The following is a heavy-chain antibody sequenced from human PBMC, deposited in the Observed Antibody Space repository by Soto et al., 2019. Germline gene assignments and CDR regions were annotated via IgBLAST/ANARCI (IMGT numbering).Heavy chain of an antibody. V-gene: IGHV4-34*01. D-gene: IGHD3-22*01. CDR1: GGSFSGYY. J-gene: IGHJ5*02. CDR3: ARGYYDSSGYYDWFDP. CDR2: INHSGST. Sequence: PSETLSLTCAVYGGSFSGYYWSWIRRPPGKGLEWIGEINHSGSTNYNPSLKSRVTISVDTSKNQFSPKLSSVTAADTAVYYCARGYYDSSGYYDWFDPWGQGTLVTVSS.